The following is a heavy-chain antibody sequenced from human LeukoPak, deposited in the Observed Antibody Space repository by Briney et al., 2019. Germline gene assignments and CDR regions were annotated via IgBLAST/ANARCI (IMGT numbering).Heavy chain of an antibody. V-gene: IGHV3-33*01. CDR2: IWYDGSNK. J-gene: IGHJ4*02. CDR1: GFTFSSYG. Sequence: PGGSLRLSCAASGFTFSSYGMHWVRQAPGKGLEWVAVIWYDGSNKYYADSVKGRFTISRDNSKNTLYLQVDSLRAEDTAVYYCATMTQIDYWGQGTLVTVSS. CDR3: ATMTQIDY.